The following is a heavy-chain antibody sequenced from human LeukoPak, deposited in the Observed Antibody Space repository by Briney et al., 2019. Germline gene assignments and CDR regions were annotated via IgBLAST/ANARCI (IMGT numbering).Heavy chain of an antibody. CDR1: GYTFTGYY. V-gene: IGHV1-2*02. Sequence: ASVKVLCKASGYTFTGYYMHWVRQAPGQGLEWMGWINPDNGGTNYAQKFQGRVTMTRDMSISTAYMELSRLRSDDTAVYYCARDPSNSGYDYSYNFDYWGQGTLVTVSS. CDR3: ARDPSNSGYDYSYNFDY. J-gene: IGHJ4*02. CDR2: INPDNGGT. D-gene: IGHD5-12*01.